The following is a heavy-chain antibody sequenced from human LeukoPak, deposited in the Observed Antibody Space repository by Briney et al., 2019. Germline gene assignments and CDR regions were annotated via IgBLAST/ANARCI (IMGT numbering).Heavy chain of an antibody. CDR2: ILYDGSNK. J-gene: IGHJ4*02. CDR3: ARETLRWMDY. Sequence: PGRSLRLSCAASGFTFSSYAMHWVRQAPGKGLEWVAVILYDGSNKYYADSVKGRFTISRDNSKNTLYLQMNSLRAEDTAVYYCARETLRWMDYWGQGTLVTVSS. CDR1: GFTFSSYA. V-gene: IGHV3-30-3*01. D-gene: IGHD4-23*01.